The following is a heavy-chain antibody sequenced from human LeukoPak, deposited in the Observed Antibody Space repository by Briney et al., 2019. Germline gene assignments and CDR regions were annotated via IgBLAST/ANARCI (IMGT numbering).Heavy chain of an antibody. J-gene: IGHJ4*02. Sequence: GGSLRLSCAASGFTFSSYGIHWVRQAPGKRLEWVAVIWHDGRNKYYADSVKGRFTISRDNSKNTVLLQMNSLRAEDTATYYCARDWGSDEAIDYWGQGTLVTVSS. V-gene: IGHV3-33*01. D-gene: IGHD2-21*02. CDR2: IWHDGRNK. CDR1: GFTFSSYG. CDR3: ARDWGSDEAIDY.